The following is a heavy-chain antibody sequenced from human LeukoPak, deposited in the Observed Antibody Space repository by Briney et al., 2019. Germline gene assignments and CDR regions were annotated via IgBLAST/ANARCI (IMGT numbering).Heavy chain of an antibody. CDR1: GGSISSSSYY. CDR3: AGGGYYGSGNYGKYNWFDP. CDR2: IYYSGST. J-gene: IGHJ5*02. D-gene: IGHD3-10*01. Sequence: PSETLSLTCTVSGGSISSSSYYWGWIRQPPGKGLEWIGSIYYSGSTYYNPSLKSRVTISVDTSKNQFSLKLSSVTAADTAVYYCAGGGYYGSGNYGKYNWFDPWGQGALVTVSS. V-gene: IGHV4-39*01.